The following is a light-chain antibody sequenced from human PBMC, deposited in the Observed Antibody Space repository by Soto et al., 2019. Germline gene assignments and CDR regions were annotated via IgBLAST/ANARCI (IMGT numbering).Light chain of an antibody. Sequence: QSVLTQPPSVSGAPGQRVTISCTGSSSNIGAGYDVHWYQQLPGTAPQLLIYGNSKRPSGVPDRFSGSKSGTSASLAITGLQAEDEADYCQSHDSSLSVVFGGGTKLTVL. V-gene: IGLV1-40*01. CDR1: SSNIGAGYD. J-gene: IGLJ2*01. CDR2: GNS. CDR3: QSHDSSLSVV.